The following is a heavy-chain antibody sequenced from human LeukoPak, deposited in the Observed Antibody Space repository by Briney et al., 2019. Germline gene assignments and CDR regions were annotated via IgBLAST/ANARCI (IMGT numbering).Heavy chain of an antibody. V-gene: IGHV4-39*07. J-gene: IGHJ6*03. Sequence: SETLSLTCTVSGGSISSSSYYWGWIRQPPGKGLEWIGSIYYSGSTYYNPSLKSRVTISVDTSKNQFSLKLSSVTAADTAVYYCASRADKYYDILTGYPESTNYYYYYYMDVWGKGTTVTVSS. CDR1: GGSISSSSYY. CDR3: ASRADKYYDILTGYPESTNYYYYYYMDV. CDR2: IYYSGST. D-gene: IGHD3-9*01.